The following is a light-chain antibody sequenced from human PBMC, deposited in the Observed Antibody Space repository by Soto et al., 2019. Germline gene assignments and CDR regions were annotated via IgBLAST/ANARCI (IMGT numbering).Light chain of an antibody. CDR3: QQSYSTLT. J-gene: IGKJ4*01. Sequence: DIQMTQSPSSLSASVGDRVTITCRASQSISSYLNWYQQKPGKAPKLLIYAASSLQSGVPSRFSGSGSGTDFTITISSLQPEDFATYYCQQSYSTLTFGGGTKVVIK. CDR1: QSISSY. CDR2: AAS. V-gene: IGKV1-39*01.